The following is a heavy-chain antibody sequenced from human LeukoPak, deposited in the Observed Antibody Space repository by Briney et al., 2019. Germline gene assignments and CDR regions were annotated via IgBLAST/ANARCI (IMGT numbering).Heavy chain of an antibody. CDR3: ARDRGQLGIDY. CDR2: IKQDGSEK. Sequence: GGSLRLSCAAAGFTFSNFWMNWVRQTPGKGLEWVANIKQDGSEKNYVDSVKGRFTISRDNAENSLYLQMNSLRAEDTAVYYCARDRGQLGIDYWGQGTLVTVSS. J-gene: IGHJ4*02. V-gene: IGHV3-7*01. D-gene: IGHD6-13*01. CDR1: GFTFSNFW.